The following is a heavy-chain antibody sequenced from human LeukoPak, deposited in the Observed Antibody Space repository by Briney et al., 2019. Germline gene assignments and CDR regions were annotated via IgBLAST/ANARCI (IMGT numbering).Heavy chain of an antibody. CDR2: VYPGDSDT. D-gene: IGHD2-15*01. CDR1: GYTFTNYW. Sequence: GESLKISCQGSGYTFTNYWIAWVRQMPGKGLEWMEIVYPGDSDTRYSPSFQGQVSISADKSINTAYLQWGSLKASDTAMYYCARRGFCSGGSCFSAPFDLWGQGTLLTVSS. CDR3: ARRGFCSGGSCFSAPFDL. V-gene: IGHV5-51*01. J-gene: IGHJ4*02.